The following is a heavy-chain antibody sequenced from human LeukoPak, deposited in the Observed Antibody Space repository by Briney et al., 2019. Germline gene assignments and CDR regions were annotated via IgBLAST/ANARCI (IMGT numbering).Heavy chain of an antibody. CDR3: AKGLLLYTNYDWDY. CDR2: LSASDGST. CDR1: GFTFKNYA. D-gene: IGHD4-11*01. V-gene: IGHV3-23*01. Sequence: GGSLRLSCAASGFTFKNYAMSWVRQAPGKGLEWVSSLSASDGSTYYADSVKGRFTISRDNSENTLHLQMNSLRADDTAVYYCAKGLLLYTNYDWDYWGQGILVTISS. J-gene: IGHJ4*02.